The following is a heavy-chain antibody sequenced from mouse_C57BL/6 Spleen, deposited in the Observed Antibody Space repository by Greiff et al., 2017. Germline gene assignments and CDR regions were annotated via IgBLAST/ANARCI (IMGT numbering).Heavy chain of an antibody. CDR2: IYPGDGDT. Sequence: VMLVESGPELVKPGASVKISCKASGYAFSSSWMNWVKQRPGKGLEWIGRIYPGDGDTNYNGKFKGKATLTADKSSSTAYMQLSSLTSEDSAVYFCARDTTVVAPFAYWGQGTLVTVSA. D-gene: IGHD1-1*01. V-gene: IGHV1-82*01. CDR3: ARDTTVVAPFAY. CDR1: GYAFSSSW. J-gene: IGHJ3*01.